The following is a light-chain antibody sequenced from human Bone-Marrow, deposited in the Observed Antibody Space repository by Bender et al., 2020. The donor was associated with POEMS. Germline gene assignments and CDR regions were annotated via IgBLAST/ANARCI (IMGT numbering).Light chain of an antibody. V-gene: IGLV2-8*01. CDR1: SSDVGGYNF. Sequence: QSALTQPPSASGSPGQSVTISCTGTSSDVGGYNFVSWYQQHPGKAPKLMIYEVSKRPSGVPDRFSGSKSGTSASLAISGLQSEDEADYYCSTWDVSLSRWVFGGGTKLTVL. J-gene: IGLJ3*02. CDR2: EVS. CDR3: STWDVSLSRWV.